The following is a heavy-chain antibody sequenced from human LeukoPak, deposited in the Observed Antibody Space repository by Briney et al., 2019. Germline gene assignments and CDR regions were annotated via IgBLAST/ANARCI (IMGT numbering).Heavy chain of an antibody. CDR3: ARVVSSSWYRWFDP. CDR1: GGSISSYY. V-gene: IGHV4-59*01. D-gene: IGHD6-13*01. Sequence: PSETLSLTCTVSGGSISSYYWSWIRQPPGKGLEWIGYIYYSGSTNSNPSLKSRVTISVDTSKNQFSLKLSSVTAADTAVYYCARVVSSSWYRWFDPWGQGTLVTVSS. J-gene: IGHJ5*02. CDR2: IYYSGST.